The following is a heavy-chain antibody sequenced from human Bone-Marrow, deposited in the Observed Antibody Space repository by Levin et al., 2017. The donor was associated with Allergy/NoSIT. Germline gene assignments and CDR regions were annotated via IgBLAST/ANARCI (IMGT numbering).Heavy chain of an antibody. J-gene: IGHJ4*02. V-gene: IGHV3-23*01. CDR1: GFTFSSYP. D-gene: IGHD1-1*01. CDR2: ISGSDGST. CDR3: ATGNWNDDYIFDY. Sequence: GGSLRLSCAASGFTFSSYPMNWVRQAPGKGLEWVSGISGSDGSTYYADSVKGRFTISRDNPQNTLFLQMNSLRAEDTAVYYCATGNWNDDYIFDYWGQGTLVTVSS.